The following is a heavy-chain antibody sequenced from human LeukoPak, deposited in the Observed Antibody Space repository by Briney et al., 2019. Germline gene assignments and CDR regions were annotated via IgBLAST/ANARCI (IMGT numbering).Heavy chain of an antibody. D-gene: IGHD6-6*01. CDR3: ARRGWYSSSIGI. Sequence: SETLSLTCAVYGGSFSGYYWSWIRQPPGKGLEWIGEINYSGSTNYNPSLKSRVTISVDTSKNQFSLKLSSVTAADTAVYYCARRGWYSSSIGIWGQGTMVTVSS. CDR2: INYSGST. V-gene: IGHV4-34*01. CDR1: GGSFSGYY. J-gene: IGHJ3*02.